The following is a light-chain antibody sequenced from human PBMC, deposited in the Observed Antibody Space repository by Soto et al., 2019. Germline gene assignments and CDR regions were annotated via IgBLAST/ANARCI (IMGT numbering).Light chain of an antibody. CDR1: NIGRKS. CDR2: NNN. V-gene: IGLV3-21*02. Sequence: SYDLTQPPSVSVAPGQTARITCGGNNIGRKSVHWYQQEPGQAPVLVVFNNNDRPSGIPERFSGSNSGDTATLTISRVEAGDEADYYCQVWDNFSDHYVFGTGTKVTVL. J-gene: IGLJ1*01. CDR3: QVWDNFSDHYV.